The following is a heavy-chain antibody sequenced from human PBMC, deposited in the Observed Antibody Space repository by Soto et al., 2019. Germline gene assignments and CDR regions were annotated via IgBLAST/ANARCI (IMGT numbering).Heavy chain of an antibody. CDR2: IKSITDGGTT. CDR3: TTDSADIVVVPATFGMDV. Sequence: PVGSLRLSCAASGFTFSDAWMSWVRQAPGKGLDWVGRIKSITDGGTTDYAAPVKGRFTISRDDSKDTLYLQMNNLRTEDTAVYHCTTDSADIVVVPATFGMDVWGQGTTVTVSS. J-gene: IGHJ6*02. CDR1: GFTFSDAW. D-gene: IGHD2-2*01. V-gene: IGHV3-15*01.